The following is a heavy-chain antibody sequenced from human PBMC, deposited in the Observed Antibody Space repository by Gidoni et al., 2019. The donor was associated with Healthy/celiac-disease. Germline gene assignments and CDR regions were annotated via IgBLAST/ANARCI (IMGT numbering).Heavy chain of an antibody. J-gene: IGHJ4*02. D-gene: IGHD1-26*01. CDR3: ARDRGAVPLDY. Sequence: VVQPGSSVRLPCAASGFTFSSYAMHWVRQAPGKGLEWVAVISYDGSNKYYADSVKGRFTISRDNSKNTLYLQMNSLRAEDTAVYYCARDRGAVPLDYWGQGTLVTVSS. CDR2: ISYDGSNK. CDR1: GFTFSSYA. V-gene: IGHV3-30-3*01.